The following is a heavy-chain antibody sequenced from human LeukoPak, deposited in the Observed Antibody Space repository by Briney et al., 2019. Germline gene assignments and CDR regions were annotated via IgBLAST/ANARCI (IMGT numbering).Heavy chain of an antibody. D-gene: IGHD3-22*01. J-gene: IGHJ4*02. V-gene: IGHV4-39*01. CDR1: GGSISSNSYY. Sequence: PSETLSLTCTVSGGSISSNSYYWGWIRQPPGKGLEWIVSIYYGGSIYYNPSLKSRVTISVDTSKNQFSLKLTSVTAADTAVYYCARLSHYHDSSGYYLGSYYFDYWGQGTLVTVSS. CDR2: IYYGGSI. CDR3: ARLSHYHDSSGYYLGSYYFDY.